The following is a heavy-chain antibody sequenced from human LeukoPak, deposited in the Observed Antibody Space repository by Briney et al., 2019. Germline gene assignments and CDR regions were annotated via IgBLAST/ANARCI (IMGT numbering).Heavy chain of an antibody. Sequence: SETLSLTCAVYGGSFSGYYWSWIRQPPGKGLEWIGEINHSGSTNYNPSLKSRVTISVDTSKNQFSLELSSVTAADTAVYYCARGLVVPAATRYWYFDLWGRGTLVTVSS. J-gene: IGHJ2*01. CDR2: INHSGST. CDR1: GGSFSGYY. V-gene: IGHV4-34*01. CDR3: ARGLVVPAATRYWYFDL. D-gene: IGHD2-2*01.